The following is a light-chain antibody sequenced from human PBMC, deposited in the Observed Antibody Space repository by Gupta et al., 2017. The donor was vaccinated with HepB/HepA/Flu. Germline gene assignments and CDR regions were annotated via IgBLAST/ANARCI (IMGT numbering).Light chain of an antibody. J-gene: IGLJ3*02. Sequence: QSALTQPRSVSGSPGQSVTISCTGTTSDVGGYNYVSWYQHHPGEAPRLMIYDVTKRPSGVPDRFSGSKSGNTASLTISGLQAEDEADYFCCSYAGSYTWVFGGGTKVTV. CDR3: CSYAGSYTWV. V-gene: IGLV2-11*01. CDR2: DVT. CDR1: TSDVGGYNY.